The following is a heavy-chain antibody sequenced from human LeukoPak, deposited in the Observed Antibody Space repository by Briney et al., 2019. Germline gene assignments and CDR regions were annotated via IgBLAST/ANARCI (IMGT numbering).Heavy chain of an antibody. V-gene: IGHV3-30*04. CDR1: GFTFSSYA. D-gene: IGHD3-10*01. J-gene: IGHJ4*02. Sequence: TGGSLRLSCAASGFTFSSYAVHWVRQAPGKGLEWVAVISYDGSNKYYADSVKGRFTISRDNPKNTLYLQMNSLRAEDTAVYYCAKDDRITMVRGVDSPYFDYWGQGTLVTVSS. CDR2: ISYDGSNK. CDR3: AKDDRITMVRGVDSPYFDY.